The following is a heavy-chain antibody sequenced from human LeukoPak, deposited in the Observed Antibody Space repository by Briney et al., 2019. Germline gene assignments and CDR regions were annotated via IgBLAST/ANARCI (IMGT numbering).Heavy chain of an antibody. J-gene: IGHJ5*02. CDR1: GFTFDDYA. CDR3: ARDWPGGSGTYH. Sequence: PGRSLRLSCAASGFTFDDYAMHWVRQAPGKGLEWVSVIYSGGSTYYADSVKGRFTISRDNSKNTLYIQMNSLRAEDTAVYYCARDWPGGSGTYHWGQGTLVTVSS. D-gene: IGHD1-26*01. V-gene: IGHV3-66*01. CDR2: IYSGGST.